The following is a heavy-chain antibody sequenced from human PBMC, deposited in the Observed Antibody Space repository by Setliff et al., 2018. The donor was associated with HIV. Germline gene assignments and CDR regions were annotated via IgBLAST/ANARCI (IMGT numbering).Heavy chain of an antibody. J-gene: IGHJ4*02. CDR1: GDSISNYF. CDR2: INTRGNT. Sequence: SETLSLTCSVSGDSISNYFWTWIRQPAGKGLEWIGRINTRGNTNYNPSLRSRVTMSVDTSKNQFSLNLNSVTAADTAMYYCAGGRYFRDIRDSRFDFWGQGMLVTVSS. D-gene: IGHD3-9*01. V-gene: IGHV4-4*07. CDR3: AGGRYFRDIRDSRFDF.